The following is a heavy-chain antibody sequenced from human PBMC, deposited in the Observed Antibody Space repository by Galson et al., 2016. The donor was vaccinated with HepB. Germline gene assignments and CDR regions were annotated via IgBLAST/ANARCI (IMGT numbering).Heavy chain of an antibody. D-gene: IGHD5-12*01. CDR1: GFDFSFSDSA. V-gene: IGHV3-73*01. CDR2: IRSRPYSSAT. Sequence: SLSLSCAASGFDFSFSDSAFHWVRQASGKGLEWLGRIRSRPYSSATECLASLKGRFTISRDDSKNTAYLQMNSLKTDDTAVYYCTSLGYSGSGNFDYWGQGTLVTVSS. J-gene: IGHJ4*02. CDR3: TSLGYSGSGNFDY.